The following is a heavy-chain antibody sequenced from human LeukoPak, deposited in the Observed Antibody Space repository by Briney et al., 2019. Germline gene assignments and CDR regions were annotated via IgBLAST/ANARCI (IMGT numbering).Heavy chain of an antibody. D-gene: IGHD2/OR15-2a*01. Sequence: SETLSLTCTVSGGSFTSDYWSWIRQPPGKGLEWIGYIYHSGSTNYKSSLKSRVTISVDTSKNQFSLKLNPVTAADTAVYYCARDDRGGNLGYWGQGTLVTVSS. V-gene: IGHV4-59*01. J-gene: IGHJ4*02. CDR1: GGSFTSDY. CDR2: IYHSGST. CDR3: ARDDRGGNLGY.